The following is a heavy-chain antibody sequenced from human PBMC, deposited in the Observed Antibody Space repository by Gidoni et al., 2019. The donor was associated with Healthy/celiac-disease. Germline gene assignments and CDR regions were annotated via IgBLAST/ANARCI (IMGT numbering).Heavy chain of an antibody. D-gene: IGHD6-6*01. CDR1: SNAW. J-gene: IGHJ3*02. Sequence: SNAWMNWVRQAPGKGLEWVGRSKSKPDGGTTDYAAPVKGRFTISRDDSKNTLYLQMNSLKTEDKDVYYCTTELYSRSWDDAFDIWGQGTMVTVSS. CDR2: SKSKPDGGTT. CDR3: TTELYSRSWDDAFDI. V-gene: IGHV3-15*07.